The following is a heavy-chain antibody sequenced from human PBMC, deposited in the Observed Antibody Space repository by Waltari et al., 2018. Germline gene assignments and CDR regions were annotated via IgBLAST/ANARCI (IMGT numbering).Heavy chain of an antibody. CDR1: GFTFSSYS. CDR2: ISSSSSTI. Sequence: EVQLAESGGGLVQPGGSLRLSCAASGFTFSSYSMNWVRQAPGKGLEWVSYISSSSSTIYYADSVKGRFTISRDNAKNSLYLQMNSLRAEDTAVYYCARTRIAAAAEMFDYWGQGTLVTVSS. V-gene: IGHV3-48*04. J-gene: IGHJ4*02. CDR3: ARTRIAAAAEMFDY. D-gene: IGHD6-13*01.